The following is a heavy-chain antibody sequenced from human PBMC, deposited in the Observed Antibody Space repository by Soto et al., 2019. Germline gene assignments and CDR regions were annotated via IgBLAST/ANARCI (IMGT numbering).Heavy chain of an antibody. J-gene: IGHJ3*01. CDR2: IWFDGSKE. CDR1: GFPFNIFG. V-gene: IGHV3-33*01. CDR3: ARSGCSGGTCYRGYEALDV. D-gene: IGHD2-15*01. Sequence: QVQLVESGGGVVQPGRSLRLSCAASGFPFNIFGIHWVRQAPGEGLEWVAVIWFDGSKEYYGGSVRGRFTVSRDNSKKTVYLQMNSLRGDDTAIYYCARSGCSGGTCYRGYEALDVWGQGTMVTVSS.